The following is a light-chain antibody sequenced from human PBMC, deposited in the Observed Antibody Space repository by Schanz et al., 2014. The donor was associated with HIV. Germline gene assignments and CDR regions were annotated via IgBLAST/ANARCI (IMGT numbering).Light chain of an antibody. Sequence: DIVMTQSPDSLAVSLGERATITCKSSQSLLFSSNNENYLAWYQQKPGQPPKLLIYWASSRHSGVPDRLTGSGSGTDFTLTISSLQAEDVAVYYWQQYYTTQTWTFGQGTKVEIK. CDR1: QSLLFSSNNENY. J-gene: IGKJ1*01. V-gene: IGKV4-1*01. CDR3: QQYYTTQTWT. CDR2: WAS.